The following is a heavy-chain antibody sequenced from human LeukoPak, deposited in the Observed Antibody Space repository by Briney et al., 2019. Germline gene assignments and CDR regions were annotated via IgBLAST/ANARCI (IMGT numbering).Heavy chain of an antibody. CDR3: ARAQSGWYFRALDI. CDR1: GGSFSGYY. V-gene: IGHV4-34*01. Sequence: SETLSLTCAVYGGSFSGYYWSWIRQPPGKGLEWIGEINHSGSTNYNPSLKSRVTISVDTSKNQFSLKLSSVTAADTAVYYCARAQSGWYFRALDIWGQGTMVTVSS. J-gene: IGHJ3*02. CDR2: INHSGST. D-gene: IGHD6-19*01.